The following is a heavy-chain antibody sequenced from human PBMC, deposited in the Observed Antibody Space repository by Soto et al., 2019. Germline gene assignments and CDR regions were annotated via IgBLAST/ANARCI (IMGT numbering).Heavy chain of an antibody. CDR3: ARDRRLYYSDAFDI. J-gene: IGHJ3*02. CDR2: ISFDGSEK. D-gene: IGHD2-8*01. V-gene: IGHV3-30*03. CDR1: GFTFSIYG. Sequence: QVQLVESGGGVVQPGRSLRLSCAASGFTFSIYGMHWVRHAPGKGLEWVARISFDGSEKYYTDSVKGRFHISRDSSKNTMYLQMDSLRVEDTAVYYCARDRRLYYSDAFDIWGQGTRVPVSS.